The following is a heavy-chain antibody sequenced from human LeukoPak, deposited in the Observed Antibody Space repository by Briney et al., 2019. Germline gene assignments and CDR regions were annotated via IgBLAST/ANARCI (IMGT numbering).Heavy chain of an antibody. CDR3: ARALWFGELLSPYFDY. CDR2: ISGSGGST. CDR1: GFTFGNYA. D-gene: IGHD3-10*01. V-gene: IGHV3-23*01. Sequence: GGSLRLSCAASGFTFGNYAMSWVRQAPGKGPEWVSGISGSGGSTYYADSVKGRFTISRDNSKNTLFLQMNSLRAEDTAVYYCARALWFGELLSPYFDYWGQGTLVTVSS. J-gene: IGHJ4*02.